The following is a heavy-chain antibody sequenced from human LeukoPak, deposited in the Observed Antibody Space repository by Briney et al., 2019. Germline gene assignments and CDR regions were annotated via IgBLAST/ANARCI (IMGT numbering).Heavy chain of an antibody. D-gene: IGHD5-18*01. CDR3: AREWTVDGYPYYVDH. CDR1: GGSISGYY. V-gene: IGHV4-4*07. Sequence: SETLSLTCTVSGGSISGYYWNWIRQPAGKGLEWIGRIYSTGDTNYNPSLKSRVTMSVDTSKNQFSLELTSVTAADTAVYYCAREWTVDGYPYYVDHWGQGPLVTVSS. CDR2: IYSTGDT. J-gene: IGHJ4*02.